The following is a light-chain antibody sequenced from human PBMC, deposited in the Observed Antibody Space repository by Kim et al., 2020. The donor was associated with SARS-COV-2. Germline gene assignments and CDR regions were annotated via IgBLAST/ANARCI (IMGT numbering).Light chain of an antibody. CDR2: GAS. V-gene: IGKV1-8*01. CDR3: QQYDNSIT. J-gene: IGKJ5*01. Sequence: AIRITQSPSSFSASTGDRVTITCRASQAISSYLAWYQQKPGKAPNLLIYGASTLQSGVPSRFSGSGSGTEFTLTISCLQPEDFATYYCQQYDNSITFGQGTRLEIK. CDR1: QAISSY.